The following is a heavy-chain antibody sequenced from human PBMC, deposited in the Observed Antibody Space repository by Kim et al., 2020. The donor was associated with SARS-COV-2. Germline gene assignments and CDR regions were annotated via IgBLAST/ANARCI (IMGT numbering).Heavy chain of an antibody. V-gene: IGHV6-1*01. CDR2: TYYRSKWYN. J-gene: IGHJ5*02. D-gene: IGHD6-19*01. CDR3: ARGNRIAVAGKVVNWFDP. Sequence: SQTLSLTCAISGDSVSSNSAAWNWIRQSPSRGLEWLGRTYYRSKWYNDYAVSVKSRITINPDTSKNQFSLQLNSVTPEDTAVYYCARGNRIAVAGKVVNWFDPWGQGTLVTVSS. CDR1: GDSVSSNSAA.